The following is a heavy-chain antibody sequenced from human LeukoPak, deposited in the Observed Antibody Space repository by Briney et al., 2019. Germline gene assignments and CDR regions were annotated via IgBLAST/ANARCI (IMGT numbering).Heavy chain of an antibody. V-gene: IGHV4-39*01. J-gene: IGHJ4*02. D-gene: IGHD6-19*01. CDR3: ARGRYSSGWHDFDY. CDR2: IYYSGST. CDR1: GGSISSNSYY. Sequence: SETLSLTCTVSGGSISSNSYYWGWIRQPPGRGLEWIGSIYYSGSTYYNPSLKSRVTMSVDTSKNQFSLKLNSVTGADTAVYYCARGRYSSGWHDFDYWGQGTLVTVSS.